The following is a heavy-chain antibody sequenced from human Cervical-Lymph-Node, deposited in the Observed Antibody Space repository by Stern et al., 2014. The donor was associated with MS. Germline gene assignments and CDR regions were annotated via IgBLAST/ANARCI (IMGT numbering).Heavy chain of an antibody. V-gene: IGHV1-69*01. Sequence: MQLVESGAEVKKPGSSGKVSCKVSGASFSTNAISWVRQAPGQGLEWMGAIVSIFDKANYAQRFRGRVTITADESTSTAYLDLSSLRSGDTAVYFCTREHHGGNFASWGQGTLVTVSS. CDR2: IVSIFDKA. CDR1: GASFSTNA. J-gene: IGHJ4*02. D-gene: IGHD4-23*01. CDR3: TREHHGGNFAS.